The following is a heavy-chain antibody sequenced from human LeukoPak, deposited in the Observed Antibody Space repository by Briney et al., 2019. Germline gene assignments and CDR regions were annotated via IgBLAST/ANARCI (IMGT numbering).Heavy chain of an antibody. D-gene: IGHD2-2*01. V-gene: IGHV5-10-1*01. J-gene: IGHJ3*02. CDR1: GYIFTSYW. CDR3: ARTCSSTSCYHDAFDI. CDR2: IDPSDSYT. Sequence: RPGESLKISCQGSGYIFTSYWISWVRQMPGKGLEWMGRIDPSDSYTNYSPSFQGHVTISADKSISTAYLQWSSLKASDTAMYYCARTCSSTSCYHDAFDIWGQGTMVTVSS.